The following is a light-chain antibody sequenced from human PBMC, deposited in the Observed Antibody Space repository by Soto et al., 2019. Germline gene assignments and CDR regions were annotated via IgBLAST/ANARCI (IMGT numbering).Light chain of an antibody. J-gene: IGLJ2*01. CDR2: QDN. CDR3: QAWDSSTVV. V-gene: IGLV3-1*01. Sequence: SSELTQPPSVSVSPGQTASITCSGDNLGDKYVCWYQQKPGQSPVLVIYQDNKRPSGIPERFSGSNSGNAATLTISGAQAMDEADYYCQAWDSSTVVFGGGTQLTVL. CDR1: NLGDKY.